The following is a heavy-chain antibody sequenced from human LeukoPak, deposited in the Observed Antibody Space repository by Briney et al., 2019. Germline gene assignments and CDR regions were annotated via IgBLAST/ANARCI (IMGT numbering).Heavy chain of an antibody. CDR3: ARAQEAVEGYFDWFTQGAYYFDY. CDR2: ISSNGGST. CDR1: GFTFSSYA. D-gene: IGHD3-9*01. V-gene: IGHV3-64*01. Sequence: PVGSLRLSCAASGFTFSSYAMHWVRQAPGKGLEYVSAISSNGGSTYYANSVKGRFTISRDNSKNTLYLQMGSLRAEDMAVYYCARAQEAVEGYFDWFTQGAYYFDYWGQGTLVTVSS. J-gene: IGHJ4*02.